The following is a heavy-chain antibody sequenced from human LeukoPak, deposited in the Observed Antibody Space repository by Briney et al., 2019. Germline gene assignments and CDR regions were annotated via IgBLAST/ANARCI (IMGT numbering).Heavy chain of an antibody. CDR3: ARETYGSGSYLVDY. CDR1: GFTFSSYS. J-gene: IGHJ4*02. V-gene: IGHV3-74*01. CDR2: INSDGSST. Sequence: PGGSLRLSCAASGFTFSSYSMNWVRQAPGKGLVWVSRINSDGSSTSYADSVKGRFTISRDNAKNTLYLQMNSLRAEDTAVYYCARETYGSGSYLVDYWGQGTLVTVSS. D-gene: IGHD3-10*01.